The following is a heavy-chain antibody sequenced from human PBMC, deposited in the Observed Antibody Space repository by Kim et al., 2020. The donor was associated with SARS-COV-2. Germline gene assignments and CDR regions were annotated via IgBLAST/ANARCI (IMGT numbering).Heavy chain of an antibody. V-gene: IGHV3-23*01. CDR3: AKDPNFYDSSGYGVDP. J-gene: IGHJ5*02. Sequence: GGSLRLSCAASGFTFSSYAMSWVRQAPGKGLEWVSAISGSGGSTYYADSVKGRFTISRDNSKNTLYLQMNSLRAEDTAVYYCAKDPNFYDSSGYGVDPWGQGTLVTVSS. D-gene: IGHD3-22*01. CDR1: GFTFSSYA. CDR2: ISGSGGST.